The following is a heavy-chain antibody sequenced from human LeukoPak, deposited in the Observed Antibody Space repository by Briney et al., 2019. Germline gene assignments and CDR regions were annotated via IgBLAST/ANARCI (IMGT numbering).Heavy chain of an antibody. J-gene: IGHJ6*03. CDR3: ARLVVTAPQYHYYMDV. CDR2: INHIGTT. D-gene: IGHD2-21*02. V-gene: IGHV4-34*01. Sequence: SETLSLTCNVSGGSFNGYYWTWIRQHPGKGLEWIAEINHIGTTNHNPSLKSRVTVSTDTSKKQFFLKLTSVTAADTALYYCARLVVTAPQYHYYMDVWGEGTTVTVYS. CDR1: GGSFNGYY.